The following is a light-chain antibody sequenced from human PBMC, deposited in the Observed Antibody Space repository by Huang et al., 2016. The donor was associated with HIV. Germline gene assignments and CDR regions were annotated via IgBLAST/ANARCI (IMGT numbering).Light chain of an antibody. Sequence: LALTQSPATLSVSPGERVTLSCRASQSVGNHIAWYQQKPGQAPRLLIHDASTRAIGISSRFSGSGSGTEFTLTVSSLQSADLAVYYCQQSSDYWTFGQGTKIEFK. CDR1: QSVGNH. J-gene: IGKJ1*01. CDR3: QQSSDYWT. V-gene: IGKV3-15*01. CDR2: DAS.